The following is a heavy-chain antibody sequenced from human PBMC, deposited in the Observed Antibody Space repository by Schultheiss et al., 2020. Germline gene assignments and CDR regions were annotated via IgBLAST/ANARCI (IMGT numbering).Heavy chain of an antibody. CDR3: ARVKNYDSSFDY. V-gene: IGHV1-69*04. CDR2: IIPILGTA. CDR1: GGTFSSYA. Sequence: AVKVSCKASGGTFSSYAISWVRQAPGQGLEWMGRIIPILGTANYAQKFQGRVTITADKSTSTAYMELSSLRSEDTAVYYCARVKNYDSSFDYWGQGTLVTVSS. D-gene: IGHD3-22*01. J-gene: IGHJ4*02.